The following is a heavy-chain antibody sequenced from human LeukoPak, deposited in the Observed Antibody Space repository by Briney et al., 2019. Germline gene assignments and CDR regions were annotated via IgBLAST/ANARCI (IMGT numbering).Heavy chain of an antibody. Sequence: GGSLRLSCAASGFTFSSYSMNWVRQAPGKGLEWVSYISSSSSTIYYADSVKGRFTISRDTAKNSLYLQMNSLRDEDTAVYYCARGRYYDFWSGYPGGSRAFDYWGQGTLVIVSS. CDR2: ISSSSSTI. D-gene: IGHD3-3*01. CDR3: ARGRYYDFWSGYPGGSRAFDY. V-gene: IGHV3-48*02. CDR1: GFTFSSYS. J-gene: IGHJ4*02.